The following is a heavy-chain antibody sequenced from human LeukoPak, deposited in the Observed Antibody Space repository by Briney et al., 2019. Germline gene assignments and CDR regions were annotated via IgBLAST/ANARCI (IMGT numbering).Heavy chain of an antibody. J-gene: IGHJ3*02. V-gene: IGHV4-59*01. CDR1: GGSISSYY. D-gene: IGHD6-19*01. Sequence: SETLSLTCTVSGGSISSYYWCWIRQPPRKGQERIGYIYYSGSTNYNPSLKSRVTISVDTSKNQFSLKLSSVTAADTAVYYCARLEQWRVGVFDIWGQGTMVTVSS. CDR3: ARLEQWRVGVFDI. CDR2: IYYSGST.